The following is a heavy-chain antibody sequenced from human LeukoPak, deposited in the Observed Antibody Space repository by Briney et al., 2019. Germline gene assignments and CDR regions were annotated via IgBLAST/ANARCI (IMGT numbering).Heavy chain of an antibody. V-gene: IGHV3-13*01. D-gene: IGHD1-26*01. CDR3: AALGDSIY. Sequence: GGSLRLSCAASGFAFSSYDMHWVRQVSGKGLEWVSAIGHAGDTYYADSGKGRFTISREDAKNYFFLQMNSLRAGDTAVYFCAALGDSIYWGQGTLVTVSS. CDR2: IGHAGDT. J-gene: IGHJ4*02. CDR1: GFAFSSYD.